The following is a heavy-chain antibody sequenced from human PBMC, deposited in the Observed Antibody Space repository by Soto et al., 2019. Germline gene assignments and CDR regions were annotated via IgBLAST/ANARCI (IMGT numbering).Heavy chain of an antibody. CDR2: IYYSGST. CDR3: ARRTYYDSKSFDN. J-gene: IGHJ4*02. CDR1: GGSISSGDYY. Sequence: LSLTCTVSGGSISSGDYYWSWIRQPPGKGLEWIGDIYYSGSTYYTSSLKSRVTISVDTSKNQFSLKLSSVTAADTAVYFCARRTYYDSKSFDNWGQGTLVTVSS. D-gene: IGHD3-22*01. V-gene: IGHV4-30-4*01.